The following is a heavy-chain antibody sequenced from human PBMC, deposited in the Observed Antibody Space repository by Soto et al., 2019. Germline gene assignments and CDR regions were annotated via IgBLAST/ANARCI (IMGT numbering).Heavy chain of an antibody. D-gene: IGHD6-13*01. J-gene: IGHJ3*02. CDR3: ASFPGIAAAGNKAFDI. CDR1: GFTFSSYA. V-gene: IGHV3-30-3*01. Sequence: GGSLRLSCAASGFTFSSYAMHWVRQAPGKGLEWVAVISYDGSNKYYADSVKGRFTISRDNSKNTLYLQMNSLRAEDTAVYYCASFPGIAAAGNKAFDIWGQGTMVTVSS. CDR2: ISYDGSNK.